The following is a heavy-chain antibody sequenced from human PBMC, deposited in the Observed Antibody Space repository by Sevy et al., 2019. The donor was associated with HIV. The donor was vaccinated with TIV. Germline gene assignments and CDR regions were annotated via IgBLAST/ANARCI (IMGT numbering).Heavy chain of an antibody. CDR2: IIPIFGTV. D-gene: IGHD2-2*01. CDR1: GGTFSSYA. Sequence: ASVKVSCKASGGTFSSYAISWVRQAPGQGLEWMGGIIPIFGTVNYAQKFQGRVTITADESTSTAYMGLSSLISEDTAVYYCARATKGYCSSTSCYEDYYYYYGMDVWGQGTTVTVSS. J-gene: IGHJ6*02. CDR3: ARATKGYCSSTSCYEDYYYYYGMDV. V-gene: IGHV1-69*13.